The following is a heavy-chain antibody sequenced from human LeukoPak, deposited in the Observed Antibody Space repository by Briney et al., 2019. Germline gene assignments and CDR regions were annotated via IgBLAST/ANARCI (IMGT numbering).Heavy chain of an antibody. D-gene: IGHD1-1*01. CDR2: IGIDSGNT. CDR3: ARDHNYDFDN. J-gene: IGHJ4*02. V-gene: IGHV3-48*01. CDR1: GFPFIEYS. Sequence: GGSLRLSCTASGFPFIEYSMNWVRQVPGKGLEWISYIGIDSGNTKYADSVRGRFTISADKAKNSLYLQMNSLRVEDTAVYYCARDHNYDFDNWGQGTLVTVSS.